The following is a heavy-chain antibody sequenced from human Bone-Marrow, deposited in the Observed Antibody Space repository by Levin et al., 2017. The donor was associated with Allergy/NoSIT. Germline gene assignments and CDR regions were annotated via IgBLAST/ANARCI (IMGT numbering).Heavy chain of an antibody. CDR2: IKSKTGGGTT. D-gene: IGHD3-3*01. J-gene: IGHJ4*02. Sequence: GESLKISCAASGFTFNNAWMSWVRQAPGKGLEWVGRIKSKTGGGTTDYAAPVKGRFTISRDDSKNTLSLQMNSLTTEDTAVYFCTWSRRWPGWAFDYWGQGTLVTVSS. CDR3: TWSRRWPGWAFDY. CDR1: GFTFNNAW. V-gene: IGHV3-15*01.